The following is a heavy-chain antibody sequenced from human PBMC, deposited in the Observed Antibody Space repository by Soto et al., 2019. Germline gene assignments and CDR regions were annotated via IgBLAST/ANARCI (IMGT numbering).Heavy chain of an antibody. CDR3: GRSEVTMVRGAIRHYYYYYMDV. Sequence: EVQLVESGGGLVQPGGSLRLSCAASGFTVSSNYMSWVRQAPGKGLEWVSVIYSGGSTYYADSVKGRFTISRDNSKNTLYLQMNSLRAEDTAVYYCGRSEVTMVRGAIRHYYYYYMDVWGKGTTVTVSS. CDR2: IYSGGST. D-gene: IGHD3-10*01. CDR1: GFTVSSNY. J-gene: IGHJ6*03. V-gene: IGHV3-66*01.